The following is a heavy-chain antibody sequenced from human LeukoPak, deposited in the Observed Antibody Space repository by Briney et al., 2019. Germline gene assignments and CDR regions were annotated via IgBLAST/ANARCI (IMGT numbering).Heavy chain of an antibody. V-gene: IGHV3-64*01. CDR3: ARDASDIVVVPAAVGPFDL. J-gene: IGHJ4*02. D-gene: IGHD2-2*01. CDR1: GFTFSSYA. Sequence: GGSLRLSCAASGFTFSSYAMYWVRRTPGKGLEYVSVISGNGVSTHYATSVKGRFTISGDNSKNTLYLQMGSLRAEDMAVYYCARDASDIVVVPAAVGPFDLWGQGTLVTVSS. CDR2: ISGNGVST.